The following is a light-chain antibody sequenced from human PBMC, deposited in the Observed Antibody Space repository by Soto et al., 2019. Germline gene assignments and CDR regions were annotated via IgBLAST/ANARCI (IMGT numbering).Light chain of an antibody. J-gene: IGLJ1*01. CDR1: SSDVGNYND. CDR2: DIS. Sequence: QSALTQPPSVSGAPGQSITISCTGTSSDVGNYNDVSWYQQHPGKVPKLIIYDISNRPSGVSNRFSGSKSGNTASLTISGLQTEDEADYYCSSYTSSRTLVFGTGTKLTVL. CDR3: SSYTSSRTLV. V-gene: IGLV2-14*03.